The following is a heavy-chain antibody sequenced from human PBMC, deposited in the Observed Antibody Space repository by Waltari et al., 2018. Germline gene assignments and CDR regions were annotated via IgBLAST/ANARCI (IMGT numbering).Heavy chain of an antibody. CDR2: VDPEDGET. V-gene: IGHV1-69-2*01. D-gene: IGHD7-27*01. CDR1: GYTFTDYY. Sequence: EVQLVQSGAEVKKPGATVKISCKASGYTFTDYYMPWGHQAPGKGLEWMGRVDPEDGETIYAEKFQGRVTITADTSTDTAYMELSSLRSEDTAVYYCATGWGRIWDAFDIWGQGTMVTVSS. CDR3: ATGWGRIWDAFDI. J-gene: IGHJ3*02.